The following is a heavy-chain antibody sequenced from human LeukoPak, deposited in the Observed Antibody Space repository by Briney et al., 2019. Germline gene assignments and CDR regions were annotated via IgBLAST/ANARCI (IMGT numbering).Heavy chain of an antibody. J-gene: IGHJ4*02. D-gene: IGHD3-22*01. CDR3: ARYYYDSSGYPYYLDY. CDR1: GFTVSSNY. V-gene: IGHV3-53*01. Sequence: PGGSLRLSCAASGFTVSSNYMSWVRQAPGKGLEWVSVIYSGGSTYYADSVKGRFTISRDNSKNTLYLQMNSLRAEDTAVYYCARYYYDSSGYPYYLDYWGQGTLVTVSP. CDR2: IYSGGST.